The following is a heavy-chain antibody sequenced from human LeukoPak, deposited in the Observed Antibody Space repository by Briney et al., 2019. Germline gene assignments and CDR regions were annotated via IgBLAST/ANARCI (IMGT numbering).Heavy chain of an antibody. V-gene: IGHV3-23*01. CDR3: AKDYSDLRVADVFFEC. D-gene: IGHD2-15*01. J-gene: IGHJ4*02. CDR1: GLIFSNYA. CDR2: ITSGFTP. Sequence: GGSLRLSCAASGLIFSNYAMSWVRQAPGKGLEWVSGITSGFTPHYADSVKGRFTISRDNSKNTFHLQMNSLRAEDTAVYYCAKDYSDLRVADVFFECWGQGTLVTVSS.